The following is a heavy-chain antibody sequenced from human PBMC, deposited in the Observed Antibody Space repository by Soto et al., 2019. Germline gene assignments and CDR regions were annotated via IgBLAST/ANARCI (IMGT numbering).Heavy chain of an antibody. CDR1: GGTFSSYT. CDR2: IIPILGIA. CDR3: ARDVAGGPPPWFAP. J-gene: IGHJ5*02. D-gene: IGHD2-15*01. Sequence: QVQLVQSGAEVKKPGSSVKVSCKASGGTFSSYTISWVRQAPGQGLEWMGRIIPILGIANYAQKFQGRVTITAENATSTAYMRLSTMRSEDTAVYSCARDVAGGPPPWFAPWGQGTLVTASS. V-gene: IGHV1-69*08.